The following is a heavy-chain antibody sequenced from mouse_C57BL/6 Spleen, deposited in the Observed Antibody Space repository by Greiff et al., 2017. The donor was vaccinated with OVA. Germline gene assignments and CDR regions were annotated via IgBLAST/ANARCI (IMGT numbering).Heavy chain of an antibody. V-gene: IGHV1-53*01. CDR2: INPSNGGT. D-gene: IGHD2-12*01. Sequence: QVQLQQPGTELVKPGASVKLSCKASGYTFTSYWMHWVKQRPGQGLEWIGNINPSNGGTNYNEKFKSKATLTVDKSSSTAYMQLSSRTSEDSAVYYCARGEYYTLAWFAYWGQGTLVTVSA. CDR1: GYTFTSYW. CDR3: ARGEYYTLAWFAY. J-gene: IGHJ3*01.